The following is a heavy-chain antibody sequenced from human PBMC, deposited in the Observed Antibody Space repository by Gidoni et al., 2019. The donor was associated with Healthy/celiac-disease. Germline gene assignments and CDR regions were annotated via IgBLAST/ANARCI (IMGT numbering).Heavy chain of an antibody. CDR1: GGSITSGGYY. CDR2: INASGGN. CDR3: ERQIMGGGNFDY. Sequence: QVQLQETRPGLVKPSQTLSRTRTVSGGSITSGGYYWSWIRQHPGKGLEWIGYINASGGNYYNPGLKIRVTISVDTSKNQFSLKRSSVTAADTAVYYCERQIMGGGNFDYWGQGTLVTVSS. D-gene: IGHD3-16*01. V-gene: IGHV4-31*03. J-gene: IGHJ4*02.